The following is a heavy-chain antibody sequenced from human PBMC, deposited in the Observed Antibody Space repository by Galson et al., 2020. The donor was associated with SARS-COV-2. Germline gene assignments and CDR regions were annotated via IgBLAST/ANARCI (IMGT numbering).Heavy chain of an antibody. CDR2: ISTSSDHI. J-gene: IGHJ4*02. CDR3: AREGTGLVDALAGFDD. V-gene: IGHV3-21*06. Sequence: GESLKIYCAASGFSFSTYSLNWVRQAPGKGLEWVSSISTSSDHIYYADSVRGRFTISRDNAKTSLYLQMNSLRAEDTAMDYCAREGTGLVDALAGFDDWGQGTLVTVSS. D-gene: IGHD6-19*01. CDR1: GFSFSTYS.